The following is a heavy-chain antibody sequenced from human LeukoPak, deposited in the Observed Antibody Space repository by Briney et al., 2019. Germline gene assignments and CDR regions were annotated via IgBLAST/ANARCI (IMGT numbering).Heavy chain of an antibody. J-gene: IGHJ3*02. CDR3: ARAPLGEAFDI. CDR1: GGSINSDNYY. CDR2: IFASGST. Sequence: SETLSLTCTVSGGSINSDNYYWSWIRQPAGKGLEWVGRIFASGSTNYNPSLKSRVTISVDTSNAQFSLKLSSVTAADTALYYCARAPLGEAFDIWGQGTMVTVSS. V-gene: IGHV4-61*02.